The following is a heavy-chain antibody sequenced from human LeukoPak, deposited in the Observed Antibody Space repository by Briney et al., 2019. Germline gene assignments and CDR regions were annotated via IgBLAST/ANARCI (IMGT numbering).Heavy chain of an antibody. CDR2: IYTSGST. Sequence: PETLSLTCTVSGGSISSYYWSWIRQPPGKGLEWIGYIYTSGSTNYNPSLKSRVTISVDTSKNQFSLKLSSVTAADTAVYYCASSRYYYDSSGYTLDYYYYYMDVWGKGTTVTVSS. J-gene: IGHJ6*03. CDR3: ASSRYYYDSSGYTLDYYYYYMDV. V-gene: IGHV4-4*09. D-gene: IGHD3-22*01. CDR1: GGSISSYY.